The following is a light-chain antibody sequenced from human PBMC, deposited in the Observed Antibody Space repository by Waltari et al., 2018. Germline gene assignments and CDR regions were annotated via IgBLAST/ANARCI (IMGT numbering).Light chain of an antibody. CDR1: PSISSW. CDR3: KQYNSYSPT. V-gene: IGKV1-5*03. Sequence: DIPLTQSPSPLSASVGDRVTITCRASPSISSWLAWYQQKPGKAPKLLIYKASRGERGGPSRFSGRGAGTEFTLTISSLKNDDFATYYCKQYNSYSPTFGQGTKVEIK. J-gene: IGKJ1*01. CDR2: KAS.